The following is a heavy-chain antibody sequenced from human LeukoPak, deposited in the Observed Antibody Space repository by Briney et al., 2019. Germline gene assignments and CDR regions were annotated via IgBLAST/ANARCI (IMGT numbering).Heavy chain of an antibody. CDR1: GFTFDDYA. CDR2: ISWNSGSI. V-gene: IGHV3-9*01. D-gene: IGHD2-8*01. J-gene: IGHJ4*02. Sequence: GGSLRLSCAASGFTFDDYAMHWVRHAPGKGLEWVSGISWNSGSIGYADSVKGRFTISRDNAKNSLYLQMNSLRAEDTALYYCAKDLMTTDAPSFDYWGQGTLVTVSS. CDR3: AKDLMTTDAPSFDY.